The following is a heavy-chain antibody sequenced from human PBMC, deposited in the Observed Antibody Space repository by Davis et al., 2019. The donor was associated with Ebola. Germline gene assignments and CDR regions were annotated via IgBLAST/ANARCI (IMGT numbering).Heavy chain of an antibody. CDR2: ISWNSGSI. D-gene: IGHD6-13*01. V-gene: IGHV3-9*01. CDR1: GFTFDDYA. J-gene: IGHJ4*02. Sequence: PGGSLRLSCAASGFTFDDYAMHWVRQAPGKGLEWVSGISWNSGSIGYADSVKGRFTISRDNAKNSLYLQMNSLRAEDTALYYCAKDISSSSCVDYWGQGTLVTVSS. CDR3: AKDISSSSCVDY.